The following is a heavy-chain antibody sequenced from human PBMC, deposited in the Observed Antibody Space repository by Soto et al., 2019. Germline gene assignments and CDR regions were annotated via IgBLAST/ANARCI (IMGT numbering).Heavy chain of an antibody. D-gene: IGHD3-3*01. CDR2: ISGSGGST. J-gene: IGHJ4*02. V-gene: IGHV3-23*01. CDR1: GFPFSSYA. Sequence: EVQLLESGGGLVQPGGSLRLSCAASGFPFSSYAMSWVRQAPGKGLEWVSAISGSGGSTYYADSVKGRFTISRDNSKNTLYLQMNSLRAEDTAVYYCAKPYDFWSGSRRPYYFDYWGQGTLVTVSS. CDR3: AKPYDFWSGSRRPYYFDY.